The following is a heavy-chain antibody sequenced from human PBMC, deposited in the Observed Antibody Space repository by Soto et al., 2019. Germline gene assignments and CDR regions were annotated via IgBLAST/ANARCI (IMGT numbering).Heavy chain of an antibody. D-gene: IGHD3-3*01. V-gene: IGHV3-72*01. J-gene: IGHJ6*02. Sequence: GGSLRLSCAASGFTFSDHYMDWVRQAPGKGLEWVGRTRNKANSYTTEYAASVKGRFTISRDDSKNSLYLQMNSLKTEDTAVYYCARTSYDFWSGWGPSPYYYGMDVWGQGTTVTVSS. CDR3: ARTSYDFWSGWGPSPYYYGMDV. CDR1: GFTFSDHY. CDR2: TRNKANSYTT.